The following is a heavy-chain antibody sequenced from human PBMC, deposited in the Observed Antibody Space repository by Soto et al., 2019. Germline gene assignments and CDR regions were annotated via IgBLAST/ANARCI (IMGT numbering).Heavy chain of an antibody. J-gene: IGHJ2*01. CDR1: GGSFSGYY. CDR2: INHSGST. D-gene: IGHD3-22*01. Sequence: QVQLQQWGAGLLKPSETLSLTCAVYGGSFSGYYWSWIRQPPGKGLEWIGEINHSGSTNYNPSLKSRVTISVDTSKNQFSLKLSSVTAADTAVYYCARGDSITMIVVVNWYFDLWGRGTLVTVSS. CDR3: ARGDSITMIVVVNWYFDL. V-gene: IGHV4-34*01.